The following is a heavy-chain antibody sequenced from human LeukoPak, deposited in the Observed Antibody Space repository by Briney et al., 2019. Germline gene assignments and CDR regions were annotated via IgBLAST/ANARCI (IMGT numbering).Heavy chain of an antibody. Sequence: GGSLRLSCAASGFTVTDKNMFWVRQAPGKGLEWVSVIYSDGSTKYAGSVKGRFTISRDNSKNTLYLQMKSLRAEDTAVYHCAREQRGEQYFDYWGQGTLVTVSS. J-gene: IGHJ4*02. CDR1: GFTVTDKN. CDR2: IYSDGST. V-gene: IGHV3-66*01. D-gene: IGHD2-21*01. CDR3: AREQRGEQYFDY.